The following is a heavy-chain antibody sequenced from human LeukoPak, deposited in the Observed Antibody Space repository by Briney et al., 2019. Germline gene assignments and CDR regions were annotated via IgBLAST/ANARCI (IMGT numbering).Heavy chain of an antibody. Sequence: GGSLRLSCAASGFTFGSYWMHWVRQAPGKGLLWVSRINSDGSSTTYADSVKGRFTVSRDNAKNTLYLQMNSLRAEDTAVYYCARERVGDISIDNWGQGTLVTVSS. D-gene: IGHD3-16*01. J-gene: IGHJ4*02. CDR1: GFTFGSYW. CDR2: INSDGSST. CDR3: ARERVGDISIDN. V-gene: IGHV3-74*01.